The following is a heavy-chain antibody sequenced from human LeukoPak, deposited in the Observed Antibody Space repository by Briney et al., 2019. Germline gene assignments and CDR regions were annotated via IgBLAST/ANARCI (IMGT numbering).Heavy chain of an antibody. Sequence: PGGSLRLSCAASGFTFDDYAMHWVRQAPGKGLEWVSGISWNSGSIGYADSVKGRFTISRDNAKNSLYLQMNSLRAEDTALYYCAKDYGSELSDAFDIWGQGTMVTVSS. CDR3: AKDYGSELSDAFDI. V-gene: IGHV3-9*01. CDR1: GFTFDDYA. CDR2: ISWNSGSI. D-gene: IGHD3-10*01. J-gene: IGHJ3*02.